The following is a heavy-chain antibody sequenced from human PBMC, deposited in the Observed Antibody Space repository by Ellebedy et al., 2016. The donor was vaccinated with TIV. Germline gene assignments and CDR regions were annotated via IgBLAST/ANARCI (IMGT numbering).Heavy chain of an antibody. V-gene: IGHV4-34*01. Sequence: SETLSLTXAVYGGSFSGYYWSWIRQPPGKGLEWIGEINHSGSTNYNPSLKSRVTISVDTSKNQFSLKLSSVTAADTAVYYCARVGGYRGGYSGSYNYYYGMDVWGQGTTVTVSS. D-gene: IGHD1-26*01. CDR2: INHSGST. CDR1: GGSFSGYY. J-gene: IGHJ6*02. CDR3: ARVGGYRGGYSGSYNYYYGMDV.